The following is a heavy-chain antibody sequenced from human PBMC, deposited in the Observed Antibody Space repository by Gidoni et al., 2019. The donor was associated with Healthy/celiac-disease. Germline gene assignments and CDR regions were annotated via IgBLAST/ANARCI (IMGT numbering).Heavy chain of an antibody. CDR2: IDPSDSYT. CDR1: GYSFTSYW. D-gene: IGHD2-2*01. Sequence: EVQLVQSGAEVKKPGESLRISCKGSGYSFTSYWISWVRKMPGKGLAWMGRIDPSDSYTNYSPSFQGHVTISADKSISTAYLQWSSLKASDTAMYYCARQPDCSSTSCPLDYWGQGTLVTVSS. J-gene: IGHJ4*02. V-gene: IGHV5-10-1*03. CDR3: ARQPDCSSTSCPLDY.